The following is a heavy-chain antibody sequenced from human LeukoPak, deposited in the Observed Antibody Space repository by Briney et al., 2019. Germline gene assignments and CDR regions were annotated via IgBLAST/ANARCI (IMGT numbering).Heavy chain of an antibody. CDR2: ISSSGSTI. Sequence: PGGSLRPSCAASGFTFSSYEMNWVRQAPGKGLEWVSYISSSGSTIYYADSVKGRFTISRDNAKNSLYLQTNSLRAEDTAVYYCAELGITMIGGVWGKGTTVTISS. CDR3: AELGITMIGGV. V-gene: IGHV3-48*03. J-gene: IGHJ6*04. CDR1: GFTFSSYE. D-gene: IGHD3-10*02.